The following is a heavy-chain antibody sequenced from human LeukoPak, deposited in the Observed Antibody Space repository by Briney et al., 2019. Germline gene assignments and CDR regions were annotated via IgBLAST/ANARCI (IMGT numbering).Heavy chain of an antibody. J-gene: IGHJ3*02. CDR3: AKDLELRYFDWLLDAFDI. Sequence: HPGGSLRLSCAASGFTFSSYGMHWVRQAPGKGLEWVAVISYDGSNKYYADSVKGRFTISRDNSKNTLYLQMNSLRAEDTAVYYCAKDLELRYFDWLLDAFDIWGQGTMVTVSS. V-gene: IGHV3-30*18. CDR1: GFTFSSYG. CDR2: ISYDGSNK. D-gene: IGHD3-9*01.